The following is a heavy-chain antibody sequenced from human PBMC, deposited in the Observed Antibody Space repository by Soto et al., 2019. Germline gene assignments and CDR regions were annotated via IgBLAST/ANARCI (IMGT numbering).Heavy chain of an antibody. CDR3: ARQIGDDPFDV. CDR1: GGSISTYY. CDR2: IYRTGST. Sequence: SETLSLTCTVSGGSISTYYWNWIRQSPGKGLEWIGYIYRTGSTHYNPSLNSRVAISLDTSRNKFSLKLHSVTAADTAVYFCARQIGDDPFDVWGQGTMVTVSS. V-gene: IGHV4-4*09. D-gene: IGHD3-3*01. J-gene: IGHJ3*01.